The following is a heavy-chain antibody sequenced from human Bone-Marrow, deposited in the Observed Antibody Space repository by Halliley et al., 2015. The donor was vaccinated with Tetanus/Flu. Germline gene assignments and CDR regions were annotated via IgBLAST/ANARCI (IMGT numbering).Heavy chain of an antibody. CDR2: ISTSSSFG. Sequence: ECVLSISTSSSFGYYADSVKGRFTISRDNAKNSLYLQMNSLRAEDTAVYYGARGTSRSLFDYWGQGTLVTVSS. D-gene: IGHD2-2*01. V-gene: IGHV3-21*01. CDR3: ARGTSRSLFDY. J-gene: IGHJ4*02.